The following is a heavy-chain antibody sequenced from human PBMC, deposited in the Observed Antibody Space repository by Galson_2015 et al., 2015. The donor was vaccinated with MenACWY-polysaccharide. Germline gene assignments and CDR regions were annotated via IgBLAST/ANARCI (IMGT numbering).Heavy chain of an antibody. Sequence: SLRLSCAASGLTFTSYAMSWVRQAPGKGLEWVSAIRSSGTNTYYADSVKGRFTTSRDNSKNTLYLQMNSLRAEDTAVYYCAKDSTDFWSVAGRFDHWGQGTLVTVSS. D-gene: IGHD3-3*01. CDR1: GLTFTSYA. J-gene: IGHJ5*02. V-gene: IGHV3-23*01. CDR2: IRSSGTNT. CDR3: AKDSTDFWSVAGRFDH.